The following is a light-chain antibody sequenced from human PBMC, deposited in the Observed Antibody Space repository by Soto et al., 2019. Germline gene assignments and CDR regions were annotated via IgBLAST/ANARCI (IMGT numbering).Light chain of an antibody. CDR2: VAS. J-gene: IGKJ1*01. CDR1: QSVSSN. V-gene: IGKV3-15*01. Sequence: EIVVTQSGGTLSESQRERDNLSCRASQSVSSNLARYQQKPDQAPKLPIYVASTRATGIPARFSGSGSGTDFTLTIISLQSEDFAVYYCQQYNNWPRTFGQGTKVDI. CDR3: QQYNNWPRT.